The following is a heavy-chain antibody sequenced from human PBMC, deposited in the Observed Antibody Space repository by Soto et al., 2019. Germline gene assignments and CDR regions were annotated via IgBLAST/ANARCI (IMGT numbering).Heavy chain of an antibody. CDR3: ARGPYYDILTGYLFDP. CDR1: GYTFTSYG. Sequence: GASVKVSCKDSGYTFTSYGISWVRQAPGQGLEWMGWISAYNGNTNYAQKLQGRVTMTTDTSTSTAYMELRSLRSDDTAVYYCARGPYYDILTGYLFDPWGQGTLVTVSS. V-gene: IGHV1-18*01. D-gene: IGHD3-9*01. CDR2: ISAYNGNT. J-gene: IGHJ5*02.